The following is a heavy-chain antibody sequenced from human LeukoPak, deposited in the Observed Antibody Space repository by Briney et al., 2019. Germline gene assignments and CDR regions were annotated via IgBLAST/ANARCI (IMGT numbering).Heavy chain of an antibody. CDR3: AKDLDLGYSSGP. D-gene: IGHD6-19*01. V-gene: IGHV1-46*01. CDR1: GYTFTSHY. Sequence: ASVKVSCKATGYTFTSHYMHWVRQAPGQGLEWMGIINPSGGSTSYAQEFQGRVTMTRDTSTSTVYMELSSLRSEDTAVYYCAKDLDLGYSSGPGGQGTLVTVSS. J-gene: IGHJ4*02. CDR2: INPSGGST.